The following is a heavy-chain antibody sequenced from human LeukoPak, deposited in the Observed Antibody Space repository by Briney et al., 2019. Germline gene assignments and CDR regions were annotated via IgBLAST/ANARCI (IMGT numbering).Heavy chain of an antibody. Sequence: SETLSLTCTVSGGSISSSSYYWGWIRQPPGKGLEWIGSIYYSGSTYYNPSLKSRVTISVDTSKNQFSLKLSSVTAADTAVYYCARVDWKWELLPHYYYYYYVDVWGKGTTVTVSS. D-gene: IGHD1-26*01. CDR3: ARVDWKWELLPHYYYYYYVDV. J-gene: IGHJ6*03. V-gene: IGHV4-39*07. CDR2: IYYSGST. CDR1: GGSISSSSYY.